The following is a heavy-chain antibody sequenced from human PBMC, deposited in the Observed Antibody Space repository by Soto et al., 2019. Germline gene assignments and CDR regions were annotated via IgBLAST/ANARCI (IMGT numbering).Heavy chain of an antibody. D-gene: IGHD3-3*01. CDR1: GGTFSSYT. Sequence: QVQLVQSGAEVKKPGSSVKVSCKASGGTFSSYTISWVRQAPGQGLEWMGRIIPILGIANYAQKFQGRVTITADKSTSTAYMELSSLRSEDTAVYYCARDAMSAHHYFDYWGQGTLVTVSS. V-gene: IGHV1-69*08. CDR2: IIPILGIA. J-gene: IGHJ4*02. CDR3: ARDAMSAHHYFDY.